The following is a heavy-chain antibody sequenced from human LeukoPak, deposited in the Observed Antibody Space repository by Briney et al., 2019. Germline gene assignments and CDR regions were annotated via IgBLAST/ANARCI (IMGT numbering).Heavy chain of an antibody. CDR2: INHSGST. D-gene: IGHD1-26*01. Sequence: SETLSLTCAVYGGSFSGYYWSWIRQPPGKGLEWIGEINHSGSTNYNPSLKSRVTISVDTSKNQFSLKLSSVTAADTAVYYCARRPLGIVGALNNWFDPWGQGTLVTFAS. V-gene: IGHV4-34*01. CDR1: GGSFSGYY. J-gene: IGHJ5*02. CDR3: ARRPLGIVGALNNWFDP.